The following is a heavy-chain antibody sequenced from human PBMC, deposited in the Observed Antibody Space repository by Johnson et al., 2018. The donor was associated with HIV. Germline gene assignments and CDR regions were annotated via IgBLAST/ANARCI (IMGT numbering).Heavy chain of an antibody. Sequence: VQLVESGGGVVQPGRSLRLSCVASRFTFSSYAMSWVRQAPGKGLEWVSYISSSGSTIYYADSVKGRFTISRDNAKNSLYVQMKSLRAEDTALYYCARDRGYSGSYTGAFDIWGQGTMVTVSS. CDR2: ISSSGSTI. J-gene: IGHJ3*02. CDR1: RFTFSSYA. D-gene: IGHD1-26*01. CDR3: ARDRGYSGSYTGAFDI. V-gene: IGHV3-48*04.